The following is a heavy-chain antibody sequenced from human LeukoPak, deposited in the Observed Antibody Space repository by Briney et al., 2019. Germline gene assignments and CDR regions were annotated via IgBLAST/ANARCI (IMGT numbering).Heavy chain of an antibody. CDR2: ISSSSSYT. V-gene: IGHV3-11*05. CDR3: AKDRYTSDLYYFDY. Sequence: PGGSLRLSCAASGFTFSDYYMSWIRQAPGKGLEWVSYISSSSSYTNYADSVKGRFTISRDNAKNSLYLQMNSLRAEDTAVYYCAKDRYTSDLYYFDYWGQGTLVTVSS. CDR1: GFTFSDYY. J-gene: IGHJ4*02. D-gene: IGHD6-19*01.